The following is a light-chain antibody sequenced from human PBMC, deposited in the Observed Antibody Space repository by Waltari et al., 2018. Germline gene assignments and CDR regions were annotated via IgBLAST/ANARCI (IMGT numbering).Light chain of an antibody. V-gene: IGKV1-17*01. CDR1: RDIRND. CDR2: GAS. CDR3: LQYNVYPLT. Sequence: DIQMTQSPSSLSASIGDRVTITCRASRDIRNDLGWYQHKPGKAPKSLMYGASRLQSGVPSRFSGSGFGTEFTLTISSLQPEDFATYYCLQYNVYPLTFAQVTKVDIK. J-gene: IGKJ1*01.